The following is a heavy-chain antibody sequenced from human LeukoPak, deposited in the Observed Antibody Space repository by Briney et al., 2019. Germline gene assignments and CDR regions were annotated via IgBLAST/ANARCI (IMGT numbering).Heavy chain of an antibody. CDR3: ARVAWSGGYCSSTSCQRGYYYYYYMDV. D-gene: IGHD2-2*01. V-gene: IGHV1-2*02. Sequence: VASVKVSCKASGYTFTGYYMHWVRQAPGQGLEWMGWINPNSGGTNYAQTFQGRVTITRNTSISTAYMELSSLRSEDTAVYYCARVAWSGGYCSSTSCQRGYYYYYYMDVWGKGTTVTVSS. CDR1: GYTFTGYY. J-gene: IGHJ6*03. CDR2: INPNSGGT.